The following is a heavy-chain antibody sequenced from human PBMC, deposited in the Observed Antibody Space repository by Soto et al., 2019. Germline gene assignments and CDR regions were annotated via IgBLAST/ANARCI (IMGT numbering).Heavy chain of an antibody. Sequence: ASVKVSCKASGYTFTSYDINWVRQATGQGLEWMGWMNPNSGNTGYAQKFQGRVTMTRNTSISTAYMELSSLRSEDTAVYYCARGQRDILTRYYYYFDYWGQGTLVTISS. J-gene: IGHJ4*02. V-gene: IGHV1-8*01. CDR3: ARGQRDILTRYYYYFDY. CDR2: MNPNSGNT. D-gene: IGHD3-9*01. CDR1: GYTFTSYD.